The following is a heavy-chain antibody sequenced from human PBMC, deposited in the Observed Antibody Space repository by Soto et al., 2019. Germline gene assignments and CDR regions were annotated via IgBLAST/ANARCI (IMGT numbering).Heavy chain of an antibody. CDR2: IHSDGST. Sequence: EVQLVESGGGLVQPGGSLRVSCAASGFTVSSNYMSWVRQAPGKGLEWVSVIHSDGSTDYADSVKGRFTISRDTSKNTLDLQMNSLRVEDTALYYCARVGDIILVAGGRWGWFDPWGQGTLVTVSS. V-gene: IGHV3-66*01. CDR1: GFTVSSNY. D-gene: IGHD2-2*01. J-gene: IGHJ5*02. CDR3: ARVGDIILVAGGRWGWFDP.